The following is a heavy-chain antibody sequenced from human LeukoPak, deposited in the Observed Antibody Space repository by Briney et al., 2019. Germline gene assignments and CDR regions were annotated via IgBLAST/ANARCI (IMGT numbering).Heavy chain of an antibody. J-gene: IGHJ6*02. D-gene: IGHD2-2*01. Sequence: GGSLRLSCALSGFTFRRYAMHWVRQAPGKGLEWLAVVSYDGSNTYYADSVKGRFIISRGNSKNTVFLQMNSLRPEDTAVYYCAGDRYASRSYVMDVWGQGTTVAVSS. V-gene: IGHV3-30*04. CDR1: GFTFRRYA. CDR2: VSYDGSNT. CDR3: AGDRYASRSYVMDV.